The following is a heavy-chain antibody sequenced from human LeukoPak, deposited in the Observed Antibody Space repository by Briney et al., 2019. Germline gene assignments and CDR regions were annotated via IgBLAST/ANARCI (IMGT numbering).Heavy chain of an antibody. D-gene: IGHD7-27*01. V-gene: IGHV3-48*04. CDR1: GVAFSATS. CDR2: ISSSGSTI. Sequence: GGSLRLSCVASGVAFSATSLNWVRQAPGKGLEWVAYISSSGSTIYYADSVKGRFTISRDNAKNTLYLQMNSLRAEDTALYYCAKDFTGARDYWGQGTLVTVSS. J-gene: IGHJ4*02. CDR3: AKDFTGARDY.